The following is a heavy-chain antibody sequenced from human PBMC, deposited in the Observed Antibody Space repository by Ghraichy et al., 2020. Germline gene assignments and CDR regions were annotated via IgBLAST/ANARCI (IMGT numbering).Heavy chain of an antibody. Sequence: SVKVSCKASGGTFSSYAISWVRQAPGQGLEWMGGIIPIFGTANYAQKFQDRVTITADESTSTAYMELSSLRSEDTAVYYCARVQSSSSRSSYYYYYMDVWGKGTTVTVSS. D-gene: IGHD6-6*01. CDR1: GGTFSSYA. V-gene: IGHV1-69*13. J-gene: IGHJ6*03. CDR3: ARVQSSSSRSSYYYYYMDV. CDR2: IIPIFGTA.